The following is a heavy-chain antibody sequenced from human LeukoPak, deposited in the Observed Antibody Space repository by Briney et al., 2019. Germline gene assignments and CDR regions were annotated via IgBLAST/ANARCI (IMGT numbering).Heavy chain of an antibody. CDR1: GGSISSGDYY. Sequence: SQTLSLTCTVSGGSISSGDYYWSWIRQPPGKGLEWIGYIYYSGSTYYNPSLKSRVTISVDTSKNQFSLKLSSVTAADTAVYYCARVKAVPAAILIWGQGTLVTVSS. CDR3: ARVKAVPAAILI. J-gene: IGHJ4*02. D-gene: IGHD2-2*02. CDR2: IYYSGST. V-gene: IGHV4-30-4*01.